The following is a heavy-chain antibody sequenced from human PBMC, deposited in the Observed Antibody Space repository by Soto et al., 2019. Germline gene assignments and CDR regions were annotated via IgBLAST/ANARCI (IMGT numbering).Heavy chain of an antibody. Sequence: GGSLRLSCAASGFGFTNSRMNWVRQAPGKGLEWVGRIKSKNDGGTTDYAAPVQGRFTISRDDSKTTIYLQMNSLKTEDTSVYYFTSSLQYCTSTTCKPYCGQGTPVTVSS. CDR1: GFGFTNSR. J-gene: IGHJ4*02. V-gene: IGHV3-15*07. D-gene: IGHD2-2*01. CDR2: IKSKNDGGTT. CDR3: TSSLQYCTSTTCKPY.